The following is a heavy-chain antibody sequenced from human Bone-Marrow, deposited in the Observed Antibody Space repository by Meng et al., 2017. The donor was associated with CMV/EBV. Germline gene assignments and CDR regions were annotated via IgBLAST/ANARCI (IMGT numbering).Heavy chain of an antibody. CDR1: GFTFSSYS. J-gene: IGHJ2*01. CDR3: ARDPALSYWYFDL. Sequence: GESLKISCAASGFTFSSYSMNWVRQAPGKGLEWVSSISSTSSYIFYADSVKGRFTISRDNAKNSLYLQMNSLRAEDTALYYCARDPALSYWYFDLWGRGTLVTVSS. CDR2: ISSTSSYI. V-gene: IGHV3-21*04.